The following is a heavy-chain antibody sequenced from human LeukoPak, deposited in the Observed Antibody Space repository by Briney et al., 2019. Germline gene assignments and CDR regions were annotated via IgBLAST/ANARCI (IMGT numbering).Heavy chain of an antibody. CDR3: ANADYYGWGILRH. CDR2: INGSGGTT. V-gene: IGHV3-23*01. D-gene: IGHD3-10*01. Sequence: PGGTLTLTCAASGFTFSSYAMSWVRQPPGKGLEWVSAINGSGGTTYYPESVKGRCTISRDNAKNTVYLQMSSRRAEDTAVYNCANADYYGWGILRHWGEGTLVTVSS. J-gene: IGHJ1*01. CDR1: GFTFSSYA.